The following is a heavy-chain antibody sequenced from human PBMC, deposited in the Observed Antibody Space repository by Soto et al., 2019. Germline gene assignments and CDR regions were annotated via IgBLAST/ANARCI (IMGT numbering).Heavy chain of an antibody. Sequence: LSLTCTVSGGSMGSYFWNWIRQSPGKGPEWIGQISYGGSTNYNLSLQSRVAISVDTSKXXXXLXLXSXTAADTAVYYCAAYRGAFYFDFWGQGSQVPV. CDR3: AAYRGAFYFDF. D-gene: IGHD4-4*01. V-gene: IGHV4-59*01. CDR1: GGSMGSYF. CDR2: ISYGGST. J-gene: IGHJ4*02.